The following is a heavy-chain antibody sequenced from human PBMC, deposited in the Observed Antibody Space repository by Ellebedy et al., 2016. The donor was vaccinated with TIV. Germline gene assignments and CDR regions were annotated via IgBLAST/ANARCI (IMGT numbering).Heavy chain of an antibody. V-gene: IGHV1-2*02. Sequence: ASVKVSCKASGYSFTDYYMHWLRQAPGQGPEWMGWINPNSGGSGYARQFQGRVTLAWDTSVTTAYMEMRSLTSDDTAVYYCARERATDNDDAFDIWGQGTVVTVSS. CDR2: INPNSGGS. D-gene: IGHD2-21*02. CDR1: GYSFTDYY. J-gene: IGHJ3*02. CDR3: ARERATDNDDAFDI.